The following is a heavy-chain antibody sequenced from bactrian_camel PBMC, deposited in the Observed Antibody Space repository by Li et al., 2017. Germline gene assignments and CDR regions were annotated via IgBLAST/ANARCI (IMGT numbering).Heavy chain of an antibody. Sequence: VQLVESGGGSVQTGGSLRLSCTYSGGSRNCIGWFRQAPGQEREGVAVTGADKIAYNDLVRGRFTITQDNAKNTVFLQMNSLKSEDTALYYCVCRADDAYKYWGQGTQVTVS. J-gene: IGHJ4*01. V-gene: IGHV3S53*01. D-gene: IGHD1*01. CDR2: TGADKI. CDR3: VCRADDAYKY. CDR1: GGSRNC.